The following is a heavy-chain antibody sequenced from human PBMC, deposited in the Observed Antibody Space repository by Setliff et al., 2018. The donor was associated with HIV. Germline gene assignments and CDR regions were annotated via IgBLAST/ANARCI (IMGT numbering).Heavy chain of an antibody. CDR3: AREDSSWYGSLDY. Sequence: GGSLRLSCVASGFTFSSYGMHWVRQAPGKGLEWVAVTSYDGRTTYFGDSVKGRFTISRDNSKDTLCLEMNSLRSEDPAVYFCAREDSSWYGSLDYWGQGTLVTVSS. D-gene: IGHD6-13*01. CDR2: TSYDGRTT. V-gene: IGHV3-30*03. J-gene: IGHJ4*02. CDR1: GFTFSSYG.